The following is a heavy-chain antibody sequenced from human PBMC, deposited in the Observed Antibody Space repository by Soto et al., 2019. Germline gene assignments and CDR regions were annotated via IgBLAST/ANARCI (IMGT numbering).Heavy chain of an antibody. J-gene: IGHJ6*02. V-gene: IGHV3-74*01. CDR3: TTDGSYAQYV. CDR2: INSDGTTT. CDR1: GITFINTW. D-gene: IGHD2-2*01. Sequence: WGSLRLSCAASGITFINTWIHFFRQFPWKGLVWVAYINSDGTTTTYADSVRGRFTISRDNAKNTVYLQMNSLRAEDTALYYCTTDGSYAQYVWGQGTAVTVSS.